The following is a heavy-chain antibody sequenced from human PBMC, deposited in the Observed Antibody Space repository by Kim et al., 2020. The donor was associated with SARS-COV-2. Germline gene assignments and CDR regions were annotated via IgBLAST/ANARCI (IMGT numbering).Heavy chain of an antibody. J-gene: IGHJ5*02. CDR3: AKLGDDMRVIVDR. CDR1: GFTFANFA. Sequence: GGSLRLSCATSGFTFANFAMAWVRQAPGKGPEWVSGVSPRGDPYYADSVKVRFTISRDSAKSMIYLQMSSLRVEDTAVYYCAKLGDDMRVIVDRWGQGTLVTVSS. CDR2: VSPRGDP. V-gene: IGHV3-23*01. D-gene: IGHD3-22*01.